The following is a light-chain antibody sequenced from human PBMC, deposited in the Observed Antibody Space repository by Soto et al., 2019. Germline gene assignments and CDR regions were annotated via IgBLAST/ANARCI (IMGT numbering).Light chain of an antibody. CDR2: GAS. CDR3: QRYGG. V-gene: IGKV3-20*01. Sequence: EIVLTQSPGTLSLSPGERATLSCRASQSVSSNFLAWYQQKPGQAPRLLIYGASSRATAIPDTFRGSGSGTDFTLTISRLEPEDFAVYYCQRYGGFGQGTKVGIK. CDR1: QSVSSNF. J-gene: IGKJ1*01.